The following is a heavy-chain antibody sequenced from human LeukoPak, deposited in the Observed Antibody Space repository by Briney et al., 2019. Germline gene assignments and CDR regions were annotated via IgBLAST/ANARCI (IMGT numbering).Heavy chain of an antibody. CDR3: AKSITMVRGVIIIPFDY. D-gene: IGHD3-10*01. CDR1: GFTFSSYA. Sequence: GGSLRLSCAASGFTFSSYAMSWVRQAPGKGLEWVSAISGSGGSTYYADSVKGRFTISRDNSKNTLYLQMNSLRAEDTAVYYCAKSITMVRGVIIIPFDYWGQGTLVTVSS. CDR2: ISGSGGST. V-gene: IGHV3-23*01. J-gene: IGHJ4*02.